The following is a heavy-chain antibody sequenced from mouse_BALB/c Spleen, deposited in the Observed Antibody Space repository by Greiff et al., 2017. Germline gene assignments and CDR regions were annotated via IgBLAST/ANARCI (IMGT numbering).Heavy chain of an antibody. Sequence: VKLMESGPGLVAPSQSLSITCTVSGFSLTSYGVHWIRQPPGKGLEWLGVIWTGGGTNYNSAFMSRLSISKDNSKSQVFLKMNSLQTDDTAIYYCVREGKNRGLYAMDYWGQGTSVTVSS. CDR2: IWTGGGT. CDR3: VREGKNRGLYAMDY. D-gene: IGHD2-14*01. J-gene: IGHJ4*01. CDR1: GFSLTSYG. V-gene: IGHV2-9-2*01.